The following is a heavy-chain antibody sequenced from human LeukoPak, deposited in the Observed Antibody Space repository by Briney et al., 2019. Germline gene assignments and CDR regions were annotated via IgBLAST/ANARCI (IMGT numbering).Heavy chain of an antibody. Sequence: ASVKVSCKASGYAFTSYGISWVRQAPGQGLEWMGWISGFRGNANYAQKLRGRVTMTTDTSTTTAYMELRSLNSDDTAVHYCARDFFSYDGTESHFEDTFDIWGQGTMVTVSS. CDR3: ARDFFSYDGTESHFEDTFDI. D-gene: IGHD3-22*01. J-gene: IGHJ3*02. V-gene: IGHV1-18*01. CDR1: GYAFTSYG. CDR2: ISGFRGNA.